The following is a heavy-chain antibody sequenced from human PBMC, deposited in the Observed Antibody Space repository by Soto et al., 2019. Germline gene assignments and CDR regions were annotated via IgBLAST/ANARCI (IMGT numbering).Heavy chain of an antibody. CDR2: ISGSGGST. CDR3: AKARAQYYDFWSGYPVDY. V-gene: IGHV3-23*01. J-gene: IGHJ4*02. CDR1: GFTFSSYA. Sequence: PGGSLRLSCAASGFTFSSYAMSWVRQAPGKGLEWVSAISGSGGSTYYADSVKGRFTISRGNSKNTLYLQMNSLRAEDTALYYCAKARAQYYDFWSGYPVDYWGQGTLVTVSS. D-gene: IGHD3-3*01.